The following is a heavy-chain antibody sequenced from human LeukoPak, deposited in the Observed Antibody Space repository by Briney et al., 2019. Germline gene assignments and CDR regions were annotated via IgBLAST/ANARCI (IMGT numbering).Heavy chain of an antibody. CDR1: GFTFSNYA. CDR3: AKDNYGSGAREY. Sequence: PGGSLRLSCAASGFTFSNYAMNWVRQAPGKGLEWVSLISGSGDTTYYAASVKGRFTISRDNSKNTLYLQMNSLRAEDTAVYYCAKDNYGSGAREYWGQGTLVTVSS. V-gene: IGHV3-23*01. CDR2: ISGSGDTT. D-gene: IGHD3-10*01. J-gene: IGHJ4*02.